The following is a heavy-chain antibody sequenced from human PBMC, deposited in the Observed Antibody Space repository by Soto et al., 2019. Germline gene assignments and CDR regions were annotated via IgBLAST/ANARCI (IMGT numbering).Heavy chain of an antibody. Sequence: SETLSLTCTVSGGSISSGDYYWSWIRQPPGKGLEWIGYIYYSGSTYYNPSLKSRVTISVDTSKNQFSLKLSSVTAADTAVYYCARALFLRSGAPYLGMDVWGQGTTVPVS. CDR3: ARALFLRSGAPYLGMDV. V-gene: IGHV4-30-4*01. J-gene: IGHJ6*02. CDR1: GGSISSGDYY. CDR2: IYYSGST. D-gene: IGHD3-3*01.